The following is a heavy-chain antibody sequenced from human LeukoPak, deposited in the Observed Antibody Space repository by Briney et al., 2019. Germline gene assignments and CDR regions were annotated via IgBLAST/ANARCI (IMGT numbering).Heavy chain of an antibody. D-gene: IGHD5-18*01. CDR1: GFTFSSYA. J-gene: IGHJ4*02. Sequence: GGSLRLSCAASGFTFSSYAMRWVRRAPGKGLEWVSAISGSGGNTYYADSVKGRFTISRDNSKNTLYLQMNSLRAEDTAIYYCAKKRGMQLWQYYFDYWGQGTLVTVSS. CDR2: ISGSGGNT. V-gene: IGHV3-23*01. CDR3: AKKRGMQLWQYYFDY.